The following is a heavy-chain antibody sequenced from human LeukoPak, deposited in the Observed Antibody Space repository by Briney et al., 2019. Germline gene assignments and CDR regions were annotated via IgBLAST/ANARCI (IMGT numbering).Heavy chain of an antibody. J-gene: IGHJ4*02. CDR3: ARDFVGIDY. V-gene: IGHV3-48*03. D-gene: IGHD2-21*01. Sequence: PGASLRLSCAASGFTFSSYEMNWVRQAPGKGLELVSYISTSGSTIYYADSVKGRFTISRDNTKNSLYLQMNRLRAEDTAVYYCARDFVGIDYWGQGTLVTVSS. CDR1: GFTFSSYE. CDR2: ISTSGSTI.